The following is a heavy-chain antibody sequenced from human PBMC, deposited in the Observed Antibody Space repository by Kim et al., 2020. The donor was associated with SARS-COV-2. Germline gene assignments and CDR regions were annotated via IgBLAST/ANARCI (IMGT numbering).Heavy chain of an antibody. V-gene: IGHV1-3*01. D-gene: IGHD3-10*01. CDR2: INAGNGNT. Sequence: ASVKVSCKASGYTFTSYAMHWVRQAPGQRLEWMGWINAGNGNTKYSQKFQGRVTITRDTSASTAYMELSSLRSEDTAVYYCASGGITMVRGVIPTHYYYYYGMDVWGQGTTVTVSS. CDR3: ASGGITMVRGVIPTHYYYYYGMDV. CDR1: GYTFTSYA. J-gene: IGHJ6*02.